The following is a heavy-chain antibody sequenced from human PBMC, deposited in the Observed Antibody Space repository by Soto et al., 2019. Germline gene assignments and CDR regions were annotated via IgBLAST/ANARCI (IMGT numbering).Heavy chain of an antibody. Sequence: QVQLVESGGGVVQPGMSLSLSCAASGFTFSNYGMHWVRQAPGKGLEWVTLISNDGSNKFYADSVKGRFTISRDKSKNTLYLQMTSLKTEDTAVYYCAKDGADTGTYNFDYWGQGTLVTVSS. CDR2: ISNDGSNK. J-gene: IGHJ4*02. CDR1: GFTFSNYG. V-gene: IGHV3-30*18. D-gene: IGHD1-26*01. CDR3: AKDGADTGTYNFDY.